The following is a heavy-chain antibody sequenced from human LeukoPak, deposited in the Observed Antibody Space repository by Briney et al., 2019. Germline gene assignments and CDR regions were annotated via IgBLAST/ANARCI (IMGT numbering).Heavy chain of an antibody. Sequence: PSETLSLTCTVSGGSISNYHWTWIRQPAGKGLEWIGQIHTSGSTNYNPPLKSRVTMSIDTTVDQVSLTIRSVTAADTAFYYCARRDISSGWSFDYWGQGILVIVSS. CDR2: IHTSGST. J-gene: IGHJ4*02. CDR3: ARRDISSGWSFDY. V-gene: IGHV4-4*07. D-gene: IGHD6-19*01. CDR1: GGSISNYH.